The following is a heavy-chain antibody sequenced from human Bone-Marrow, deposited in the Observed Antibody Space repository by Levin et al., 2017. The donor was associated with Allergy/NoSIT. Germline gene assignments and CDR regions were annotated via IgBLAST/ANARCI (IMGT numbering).Heavy chain of an antibody. D-gene: IGHD3-9*01. J-gene: IGHJ4*02. Sequence: SETLSLTCTFSGGSISSSSHCWGWIRQPPGQGLEWIGMVRYTGTSYYNPSLKSRVSMSVDTSKNQFSLRLRSVTDADTAVYYCARQTDGTSKTGYWGQGILVTVS. CDR2: VRYTGTS. V-gene: IGHV4-39*01. CDR3: ARQTDGTSKTGY. CDR1: GGSISSSSHC.